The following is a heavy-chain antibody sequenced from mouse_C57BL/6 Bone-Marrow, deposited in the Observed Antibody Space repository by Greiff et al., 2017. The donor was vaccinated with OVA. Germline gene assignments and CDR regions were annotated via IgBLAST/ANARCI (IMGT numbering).Heavy chain of an antibody. Sequence: EVQGVESGGGLVKPGGSLKLSCAASGFTFSDYGMHWVRQAPEKGLEWVAYISSGRSTIYYADTVTGRFTISRDNAKSTLFLQMTSLRSEDTAMYYCARRSYRFDYWGQGTTLTVSS. V-gene: IGHV5-17*01. CDR3: ARRSYRFDY. CDR2: ISSGRSTI. D-gene: IGHD1-1*01. CDR1: GFTFSDYG. J-gene: IGHJ2*01.